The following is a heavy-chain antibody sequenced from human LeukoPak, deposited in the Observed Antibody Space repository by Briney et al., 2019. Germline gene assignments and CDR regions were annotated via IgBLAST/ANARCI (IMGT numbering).Heavy chain of an antibody. V-gene: IGHV4-34*01. J-gene: IGHJ5*02. CDR1: GGSFSGYY. D-gene: IGHD2-2*01. CDR2: INHSGST. Sequence: SETLSLTCAVYGGSFSGYYWSWIRQPPGKGLEWIGEINHSGSTNYNPSLKGRVTISVDTSKNQFTLKLSSVTAADTAVYYCARGRVVVVPAAPNWFDPWGQGTLVTVSS. CDR3: ARGRVVVVPAAPNWFDP.